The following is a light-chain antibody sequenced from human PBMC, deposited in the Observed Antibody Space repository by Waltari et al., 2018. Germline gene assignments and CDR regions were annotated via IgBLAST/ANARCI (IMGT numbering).Light chain of an antibody. V-gene: IGLV1-51*02. Sequence: QSVLTQPPSVSAAPGQKVNISCSGSSSNIGDNHVSWYQQVPGTAPKLLLYEDKSLPSGMPDRFSGSKSGTSAILAITGLQTGDEADYYCKSWDDSLASWVFGGGAKLTVL. J-gene: IGLJ3*02. CDR3: KSWDDSLASWV. CDR2: EDK. CDR1: SSNIGDNH.